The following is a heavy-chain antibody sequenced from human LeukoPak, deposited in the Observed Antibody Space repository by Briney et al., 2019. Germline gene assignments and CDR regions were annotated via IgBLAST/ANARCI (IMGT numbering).Heavy chain of an antibody. V-gene: IGHV3-23*01. D-gene: IGHD3-10*01. J-gene: IGHJ4*02. CDR1: GFTFTSFA. Sequence: GGSLRLSCAASGFTFTSFAMSWVRQAPGKGLEWVSGIGGCGVSTYYADSVKGRFTISRDNSKNTLYLQMNSLRAEDTAIYYCAKDVAGVRGVRGGFDYWGQGTLVTVSS. CDR2: IGGCGVST. CDR3: AKDVAGVRGVRGGFDY.